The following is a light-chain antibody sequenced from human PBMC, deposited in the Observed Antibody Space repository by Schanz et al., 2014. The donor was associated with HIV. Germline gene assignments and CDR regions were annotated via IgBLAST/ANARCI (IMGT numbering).Light chain of an antibody. J-gene: IGKJ3*01. V-gene: IGKV1-12*01. Sequence: DIQMTQSPSSLSASVGDRVTITCQASQDISNYLNWYQQKPGKAPKLLIYKASSLESGVPSRFSGSGSGTVFTLTINSLQPEDFALYYCQQANNIPFTFGPGTKVDAK. CDR2: KAS. CDR3: QQANNIPFT. CDR1: QDISNY.